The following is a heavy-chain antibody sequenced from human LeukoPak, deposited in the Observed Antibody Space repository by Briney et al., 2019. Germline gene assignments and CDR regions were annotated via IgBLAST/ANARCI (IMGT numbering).Heavy chain of an antibody. CDR2: ISGDGTST. CDR1: GFTFSSYW. CDR3: GRQQAAAGDY. V-gene: IGHV3-74*01. D-gene: IGHD6-13*01. J-gene: IGHJ4*02. Sequence: PGGSLRLSCAASGFTFSSYWMHWVRQAPGKGLVWVSRISGDGTSTGYADSVKGRFTISRDNAKSMLYLQMNSLRDEDTAVYYCGRQQAAAGDYWGQRTLVTVSS.